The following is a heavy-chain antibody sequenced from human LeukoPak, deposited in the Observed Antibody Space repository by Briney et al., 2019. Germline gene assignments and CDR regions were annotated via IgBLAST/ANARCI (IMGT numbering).Heavy chain of an antibody. J-gene: IGHJ3*01. D-gene: IGHD2-2*01. CDR3: ARISDSTRVTAAFDV. CDR1: GDTFRTYD. CDR2: IIPIGDIA. Sequence: SVKVSCKTSGDTFRTYDIHWVRQAPGQGLEWMGRIIPIGDIADYAQKFQGRVTMTADKSTTTAYMEVRSLKSEGTAFYYCARISDSTRVTAAFDVWGQGTMVTVS. V-gene: IGHV1-69*04.